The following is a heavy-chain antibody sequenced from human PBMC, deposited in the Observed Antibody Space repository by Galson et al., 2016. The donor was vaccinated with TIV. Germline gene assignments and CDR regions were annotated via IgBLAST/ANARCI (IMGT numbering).Heavy chain of an antibody. CDR1: GGSTSSYY. Sequence: TCTVSGGSTSSYYWTWIRQPPGKGLEWIGYIYHTGNTIYNPSLKSRVAISLDPSKNQFSLKLRSVTAADTALYYCESEGSADYDWGRAHFDYWGQGTLVTVSS. D-gene: IGHD3-16*01. CDR3: ESEGSADYDWGRAHFDY. J-gene: IGHJ4*02. V-gene: IGHV4-59*12. CDR2: IYHTGNT.